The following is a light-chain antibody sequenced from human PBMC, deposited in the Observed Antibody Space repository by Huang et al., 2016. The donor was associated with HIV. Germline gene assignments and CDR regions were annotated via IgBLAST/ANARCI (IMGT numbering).Light chain of an antibody. Sequence: SSVSASVGDRISFPCRASQDINRWLAWYQQKPGKAPKRLIYAASTLQGGVPSRFSGRVSGTGFTLTINNLQPEDFATYFCQQAVSFPLTFGGGTKVEI. CDR3: QQAVSFPLT. CDR2: AAS. J-gene: IGKJ4*01. CDR1: QDINRW. V-gene: IGKV1-12*01.